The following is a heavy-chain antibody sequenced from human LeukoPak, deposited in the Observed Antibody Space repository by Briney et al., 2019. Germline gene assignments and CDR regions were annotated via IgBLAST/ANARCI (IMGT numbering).Heavy chain of an antibody. D-gene: IGHD4-17*01. CDR3: ASKLTSGY. J-gene: IGHJ4*02. CDR2: IYSGGTT. CDR1: GFTVTSNY. V-gene: IGHV3-66*01. Sequence: GGSLRLSCVVSGFTVTSNYMSWVRQAPGKGLEWVSVIYSGGTTNYADSVKGRFTVYRDNSKNTLYLQMNSLRAENTAVYYCASKLTSGYWGQGTLVTVSS.